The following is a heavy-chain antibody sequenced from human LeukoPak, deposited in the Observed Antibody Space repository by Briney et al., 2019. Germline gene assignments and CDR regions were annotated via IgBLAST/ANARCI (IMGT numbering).Heavy chain of an antibody. CDR3: ARGGYYYDSSGYFDY. V-gene: IGHV4-59*01. CDR1: GGSISSYY. D-gene: IGHD3-22*01. J-gene: IGHJ4*02. CDR2: IYYSGST. Sequence: PSETLSLTCTVSGGSISSYYWSWIRQPPGKGLEWIGYIYYSGSTNYNPSLKSRVTISVDTSKNPCSLKLSSVTAADTAVYYCARGGYYYDSSGYFDYWGQGTLVTVSS.